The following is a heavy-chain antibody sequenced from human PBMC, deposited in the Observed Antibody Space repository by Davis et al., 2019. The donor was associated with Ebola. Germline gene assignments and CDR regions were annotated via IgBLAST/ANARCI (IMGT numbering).Heavy chain of an antibody. CDR2: MNPNSGST. J-gene: IGHJ3*02. Sequence: ASVKVSCKASGYTFTSYDINWVRQATGQGLEWVGWMNPNSGSTGYAQKFQGRVTITRNTSISTAYMELSSLRSDDTAVYYCARGCSSDRCFMGAFDIWGQGTMVTVSS. D-gene: IGHD6-19*01. CDR3: ARGCSSDRCFMGAFDI. CDR1: GYTFTSYD. V-gene: IGHV1-8*01.